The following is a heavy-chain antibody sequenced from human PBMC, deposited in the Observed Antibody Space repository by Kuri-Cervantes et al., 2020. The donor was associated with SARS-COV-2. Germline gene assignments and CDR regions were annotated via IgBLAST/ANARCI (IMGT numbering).Heavy chain of an antibody. CDR1: GFTFSSYG. V-gene: IGHV3-30*02. CDR3: AKTAGSGSYHYYYYYMDV. D-gene: IGHD1-26*01. CDR2: IRYDGSNK. Sequence: GGSLRLSCAASGFTFSSYGMHWVRQAPGKGLEWVAFIRYDGSNKYYADSVKGRFTISRDNSKNTLYLQMNSLRAEDTAVYYCAKTAGSGSYHYYYYYMDVWGKGTTVTDSS. J-gene: IGHJ6*03.